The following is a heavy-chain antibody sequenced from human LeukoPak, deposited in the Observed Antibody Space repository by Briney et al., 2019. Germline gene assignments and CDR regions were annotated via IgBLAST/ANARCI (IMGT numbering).Heavy chain of an antibody. CDR3: AREVAARPFDY. Sequence: GGSLRLSCAASGFTFSSYEMNWVRQAPGKGLEWVSYISGSGSTIYYADSVKGRFTISRDNAKNSLYLQMNSLRAEDTAVYYCAREVAARPFDYWGQGTLVTVSS. D-gene: IGHD6-6*01. J-gene: IGHJ4*02. V-gene: IGHV3-48*03. CDR2: ISGSGSTI. CDR1: GFTFSSYE.